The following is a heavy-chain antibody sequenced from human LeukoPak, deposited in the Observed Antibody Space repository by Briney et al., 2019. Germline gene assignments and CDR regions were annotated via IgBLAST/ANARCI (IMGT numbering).Heavy chain of an antibody. D-gene: IGHD7-27*01. V-gene: IGHV4-34*01. J-gene: IGHJ3*02. CDR3: AREHAIHTDGEAFDI. Sequence: SETLSLTCAVFGGSFDGYYWSWIRQPPGKGLEWIGEITYDGSTNYNPSLKSRVTISVDTSKIQFSLKLSSVTAADTAVYYCAREHAIHTDGEAFDIWGQGTMVTVSS. CDR2: ITYDGST. CDR1: GGSFDGYY.